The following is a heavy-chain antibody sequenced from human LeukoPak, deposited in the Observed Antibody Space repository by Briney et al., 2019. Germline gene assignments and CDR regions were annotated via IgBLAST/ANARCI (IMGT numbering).Heavy chain of an antibody. J-gene: IGHJ4*02. CDR1: GFTFSSYV. D-gene: IGHD6-19*01. CDR3: AKTTAGYSSGRFPGWPVDY. CDR2: IFGSGGST. Sequence: PGGSLRLSCASSGFTFSSYVCYWVRPAPGKGLAWVSRIFGSGGSTHYADSVKGRFTISRDNSKNTVYLQMNSLRAEDTAVYYCAKTTAGYSSGRFPGWPVDYWGQGTLVTVSS. V-gene: IGHV3-23*01.